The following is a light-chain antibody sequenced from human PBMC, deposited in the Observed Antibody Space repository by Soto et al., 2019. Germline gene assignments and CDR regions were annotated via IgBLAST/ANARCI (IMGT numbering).Light chain of an antibody. CDR2: GAS. Sequence: IVLTPSPGTRAVSAGRVAIGARRASQSVSSNLAWYQQKPGQAPRLLIYGASTRATGIPARFSGSGSGTEFTLTLSSLQSEAFAVYYCQQYNNWWTFGQGTKVDIK. V-gene: IGKV3-15*01. CDR1: QSVSSN. CDR3: QQYNNWWT. J-gene: IGKJ1*01.